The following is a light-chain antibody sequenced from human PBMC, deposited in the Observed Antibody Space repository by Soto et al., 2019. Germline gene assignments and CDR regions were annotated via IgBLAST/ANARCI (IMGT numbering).Light chain of an antibody. Sequence: DVVMTQSPLSLPVTLGQPASISCMSSQSLVYSDGNAYLNWFQQRPGQSPRRLIYKASNRDSGVQDKFSGSGSARDFPFKINRVEAEDVGGYSCMQGTHGPPTFGRGTRVEIK. CDR2: KAS. J-gene: IGKJ1*01. V-gene: IGKV2-30*01. CDR1: QSLVYSDGNAY. CDR3: MQGTHGPPT.